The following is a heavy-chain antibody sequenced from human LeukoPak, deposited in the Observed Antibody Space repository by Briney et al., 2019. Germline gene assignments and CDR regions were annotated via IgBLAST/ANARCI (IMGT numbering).Heavy chain of an antibody. CDR2: ISYDGSNK. CDR3: AKDTLSNGWYHHYYYGMDV. Sequence: GGSLRLSCAASGFTFSSYGMHWVRQAPGKGLEWVAVISYDGSNKYYADSVKGRFTISRDNSKNTLYLQMNSLRAEDTAVYYCAKDTLSNGWYHHYYYGMDVWGQGTTVTVSS. D-gene: IGHD6-19*01. V-gene: IGHV3-30*18. J-gene: IGHJ6*02. CDR1: GFTFSSYG.